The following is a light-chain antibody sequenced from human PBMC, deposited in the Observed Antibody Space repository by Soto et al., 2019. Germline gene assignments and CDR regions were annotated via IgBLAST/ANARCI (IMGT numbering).Light chain of an antibody. Sequence: LMTQSPATLSVSPGERATLSCRASQSVNYNLAWYQQKPGQAPRLLIFGASARATGTPARFSGSGFGTEFTLTISSLQSEDFAVYYCQQYTNWPVMYTFGQGTK. CDR3: QQYTNWPVMYT. J-gene: IGKJ2*01. V-gene: IGKV3-15*01. CDR1: QSVNYN. CDR2: GAS.